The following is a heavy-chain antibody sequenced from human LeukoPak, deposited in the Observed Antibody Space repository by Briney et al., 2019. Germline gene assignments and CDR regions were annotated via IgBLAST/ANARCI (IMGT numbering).Heavy chain of an antibody. D-gene: IGHD3-22*01. CDR1: GGSFSGYF. CDR3: ARGPPLTYDGSGYYFFDY. J-gene: IGHJ4*02. V-gene: IGHV4-34*01. CDR2: INHGGST. Sequence: SETLSLTCAVYGGSFSGYFWTWIRQPPGKGLEWLGEINHGGSTNYNPSLKSRVTISVDTSKNHFSLKLSSLTAAGTAVYYCARGPPLTYDGSGYYFFDYWGQGTLVTVSS.